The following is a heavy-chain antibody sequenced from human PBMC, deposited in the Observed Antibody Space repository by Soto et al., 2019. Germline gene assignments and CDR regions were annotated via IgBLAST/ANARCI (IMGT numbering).Heavy chain of an antibody. CDR1: GFTFSSYW. D-gene: IGHD6-13*01. CDR3: APQLIY. V-gene: IGHV3-74*01. CDR2: INSDGSST. Sequence: GGSLRLSCAASGFTFSSYWMHWVRQAPGKGLVWVSRINSDGSSTSYADSVKGRVTMSVDTSKNQFSLKLGSVTAADTAVYYCAPQLIYWGQGTPVTVSS. J-gene: IGHJ4*02.